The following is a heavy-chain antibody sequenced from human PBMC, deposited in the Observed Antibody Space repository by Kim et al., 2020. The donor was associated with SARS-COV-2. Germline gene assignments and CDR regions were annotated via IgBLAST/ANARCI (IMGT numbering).Heavy chain of an antibody. V-gene: IGHV3-23*01. CDR3: AKVTSGSSGWFEYFQH. CDR1: GFTFNSYA. CDR2: IRDSGGST. Sequence: GGSLRLSCAASGFTFNSYAMSWVRQAPGKGLEWVSGIRDSGGSTKYAESVKGRFSISRDNSKNTLYLQMDNLRAEDTAVYYCAKVTSGSSGWFEYFQHWGQGTLVTMSS. D-gene: IGHD6-19*01. J-gene: IGHJ1*01.